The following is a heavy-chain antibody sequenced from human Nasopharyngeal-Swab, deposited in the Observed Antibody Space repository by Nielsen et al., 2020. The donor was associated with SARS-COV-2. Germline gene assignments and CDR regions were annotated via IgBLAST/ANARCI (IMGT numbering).Heavy chain of an antibody. J-gene: IGHJ4*02. Sequence: SETRSLTCTVSGGPSSSSSDYWGGIRQPPGKGLEWIGSIYYSGSTYYSPSLKSRVTISVDTSKNQFSLKLSSVTAADTAVYYCARDVEDLSREGGQYYFDYWGRGTLVTVSS. CDR3: ARDVEDLSREGGQYYFDY. D-gene: IGHD1-26*01. V-gene: IGHV4-39*07. CDR1: GGPSSSSSDY. CDR2: IYYSGST.